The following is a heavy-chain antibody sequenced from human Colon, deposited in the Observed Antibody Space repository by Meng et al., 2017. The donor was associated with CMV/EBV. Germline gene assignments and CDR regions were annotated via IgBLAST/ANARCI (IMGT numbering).Heavy chain of an antibody. CDR2: IYWDDDK. CDR1: GFSLSTIGMG. Sequence: QITLKESGPNLVKPTPTLTLTCTFSGFSLSTIGMGVGWIRQPPGKALEWLGVIYWDDDKRYSPSLKSRLTITKDTSKNQVVLTMTNLDPLDTATYYCAHRPYGSGSYFFDYWGQGTLVTVSS. V-gene: IGHV2-5*02. D-gene: IGHD3-10*01. J-gene: IGHJ4*02. CDR3: AHRPYGSGSYFFDY.